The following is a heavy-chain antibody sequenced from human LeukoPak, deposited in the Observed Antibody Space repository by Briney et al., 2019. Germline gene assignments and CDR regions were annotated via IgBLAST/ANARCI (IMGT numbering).Heavy chain of an antibody. Sequence: ASVKVSCKASGYTFTSYGISRVRQAPGQGLEWMGWISAYNGNTNYAQKLQGRVTMTTDTSTSTAYMELRSLRSDDTAVYYCVRSRSGWVSTFYFDYWGQGTLVTVSS. D-gene: IGHD6-19*01. J-gene: IGHJ4*02. CDR2: ISAYNGNT. CDR3: VRSRSGWVSTFYFDY. V-gene: IGHV1-18*01. CDR1: GYTFTSYG.